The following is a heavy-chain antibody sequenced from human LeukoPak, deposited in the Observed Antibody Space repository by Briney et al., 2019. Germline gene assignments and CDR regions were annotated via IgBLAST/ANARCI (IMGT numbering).Heavy chain of an antibody. CDR2: IYYSGST. J-gene: IGHJ4*02. V-gene: IGHV4-59*01. Sequence: SETLSLTCTVSGSSISNYYWSWIRQPPGKGLEWIGYIYYSGSTNYNPSLKSRVTISVDTSKNQFSLKLSSVTAADTAVHYCAREVGGYFNGWGQGTLVTVSS. CDR3: AREVGGYFNG. CDR1: GSSISNYY. D-gene: IGHD2-15*01.